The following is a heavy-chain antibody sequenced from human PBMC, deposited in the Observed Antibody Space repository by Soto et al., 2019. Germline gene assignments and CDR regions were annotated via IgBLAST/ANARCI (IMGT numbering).Heavy chain of an antibody. D-gene: IGHD3-16*01. J-gene: IGHJ5*02. CDR3: ARDQSWPALVWWFDP. V-gene: IGHV1-46*03. CDR1: GYGFTRHY. CDR2: IFPGGVNI. Sequence: QAQLVQSGAEVKKPGASVKVSCKAIGYGFTRHYIHWVRQAPGQGLEWMGTIFPGGVNIAYAQKFEGRVSMTKDTSTSTVYMELHSLTFEDTAVYYCARDQSWPALVWWFDPWGQGTLVSVSS.